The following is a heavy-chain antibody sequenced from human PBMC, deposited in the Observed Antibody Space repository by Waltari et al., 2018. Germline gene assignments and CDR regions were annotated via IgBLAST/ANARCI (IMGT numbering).Heavy chain of an antibody. CDR2: IRYDGSNK. V-gene: IGHV3-30*02. CDR1: GFTFSSYG. CDR3: AKDRDGYNSPFDY. Sequence: QVQLVESGGGVVQPGGSLRLSCAASGFTFSSYGMPWVRQAPGKGLEWVAFIRYDGSNKYYADSVKGRFTISRDNSKNTLYLQMNSLRAEDTAVYYCAKDRDGYNSPFDYWGQGTLVTVSS. D-gene: IGHD5-12*01. J-gene: IGHJ4*02.